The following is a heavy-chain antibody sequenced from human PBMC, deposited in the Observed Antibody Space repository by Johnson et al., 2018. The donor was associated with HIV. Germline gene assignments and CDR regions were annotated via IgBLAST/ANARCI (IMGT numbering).Heavy chain of an antibody. CDR1: LFTFSSYA. V-gene: IGHV3-66*01. CDR2: IYSGGST. J-gene: IGHJ3*02. CDR3: ARGYSGSDDAFDI. Sequence: VQLVESGGGVVQPGRSLRLSCAASLFTFSSYAMHWVRQAPGKGLEWVSVIYSGGSTYYADSVKGRFTISRDNSKNTLYLQMNSLRAEDTAVYYCARGYSGSDDAFDIWGQGTMVTVSS. D-gene: IGHD1-26*01.